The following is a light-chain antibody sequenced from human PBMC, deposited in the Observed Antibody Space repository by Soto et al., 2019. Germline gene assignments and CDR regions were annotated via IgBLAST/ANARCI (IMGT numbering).Light chain of an antibody. Sequence: EIQMTQSPSSLSASVRDRVTITCRASQSISTHLNWYQVKTGKAPKLLIFATYNLQSGVPSRFSGIGSGTDFTLTISSLQPEDVATYYCQQSSSVPRTFGQGTKVELK. CDR2: ATY. CDR3: QQSSSVPRT. CDR1: QSISTH. V-gene: IGKV1-39*01. J-gene: IGKJ2*01.